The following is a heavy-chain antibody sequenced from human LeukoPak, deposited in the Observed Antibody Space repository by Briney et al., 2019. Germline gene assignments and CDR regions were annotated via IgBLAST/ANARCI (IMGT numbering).Heavy chain of an antibody. CDR1: GFTLSSYS. CDR2: ISSSSSYI. V-gene: IGHV3-21*01. Sequence: PGGSLRLSCAASGFTLSSYSMNWVRQAPGKGLEWVSSISSSSSYIYYADSVKGRFTISRDNAKNSLYLQMNRLRAEDTAVYYCARGTLGNYGDYDFDYWGQGTLVTVSS. D-gene: IGHD4-17*01. J-gene: IGHJ4*02. CDR3: ARGTLGNYGDYDFDY.